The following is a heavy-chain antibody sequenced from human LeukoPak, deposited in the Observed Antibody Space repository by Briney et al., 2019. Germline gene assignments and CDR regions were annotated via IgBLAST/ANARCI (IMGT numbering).Heavy chain of an antibody. J-gene: IGHJ4*02. Sequence: ASETLSLTCTVSGGSISSYYWSWIRQPPGKGLEWIGYIYYSGSTNYNPSHKSRVTISVDTSKNQFSLKLSSVTAADTAVYYCARERIDYDSSGYYTYYFDYWGQGTLVTVSS. CDR2: IYYSGST. D-gene: IGHD3-22*01. V-gene: IGHV4-59*01. CDR3: ARERIDYDSSGYYTYYFDY. CDR1: GGSISSYY.